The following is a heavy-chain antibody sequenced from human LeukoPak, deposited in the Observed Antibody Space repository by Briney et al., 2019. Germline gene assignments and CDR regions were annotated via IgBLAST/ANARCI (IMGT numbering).Heavy chain of an antibody. Sequence: GGSLRLSCAASGFSFGNYGMHWVRQAPGKGPEWVSFIPYDGTHKYYTDSVRGRFTISRDNSKNTLYLQMNSLRSEDTAVYYCATASFTWNVVTATPYMDVWGKGTTVTISS. J-gene: IGHJ6*03. D-gene: IGHD2-21*02. CDR3: ATASFTWNVVTATPYMDV. V-gene: IGHV3-30*02. CDR1: GFSFGNYG. CDR2: IPYDGTHK.